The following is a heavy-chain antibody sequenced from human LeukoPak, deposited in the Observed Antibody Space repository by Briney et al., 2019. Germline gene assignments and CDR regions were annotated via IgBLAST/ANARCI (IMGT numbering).Heavy chain of an antibody. CDR3: AKLDSSGWYLDY. V-gene: IGHV3-30*02. J-gene: IGHJ4*02. D-gene: IGHD6-19*01. CDR1: GFTFSSYG. CDR2: IRYDGSNK. Sequence: PGGSLRLSCAASGFTFSSYGVHWVRQAPGKGLEWVAFIRYDGSNKYYADSVKGRFTISRDNSKNTLYLQMNSLRAEDTAVYYCAKLDSSGWYLDYWGQGTLVTVFS.